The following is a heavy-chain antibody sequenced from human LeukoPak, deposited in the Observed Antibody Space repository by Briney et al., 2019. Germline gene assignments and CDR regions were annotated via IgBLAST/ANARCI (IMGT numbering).Heavy chain of an antibody. CDR1: GYTFTSYY. V-gene: IGHV1-8*02. D-gene: IGHD6-13*01. CDR2: MNPNSGNT. CDR3: ARGRAAGTVDWLDP. Sequence: GASVKVSCKASGYTFTSYYMHWVRQAPGQGLEWMGWMNPNSGNTGYAQKFQGRVTMTRNTSISTAYMELSSLRSEDTAVYYCARGRAAGTVDWLDPWGQGTLVTVSS. J-gene: IGHJ5*02.